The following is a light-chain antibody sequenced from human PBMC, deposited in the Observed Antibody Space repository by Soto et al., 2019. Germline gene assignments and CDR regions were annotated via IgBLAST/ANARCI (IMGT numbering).Light chain of an antibody. CDR1: SSDVGSYNL. CDR2: EGS. Sequence: QSVLTQPASVSGSPGQSFTISCTGTSSDVGSYNLVSWYQQHPGKAPKLMIYEGSKRPSGVSNRFSGSKSGNTASLTISGLQAEDEADYYCCSYAGSVVFGGGTQLTVL. V-gene: IGLV2-23*01. J-gene: IGLJ2*01. CDR3: CSYAGSVV.